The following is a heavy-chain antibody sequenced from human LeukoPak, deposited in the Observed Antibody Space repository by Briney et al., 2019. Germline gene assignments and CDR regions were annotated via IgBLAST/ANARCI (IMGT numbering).Heavy chain of an antibody. J-gene: IGHJ5*02. CDR2: LNTDGSSA. Sequence: GGSLRLSCAASGFTFSSHWMHWVRQAPGKGLVWVSRLNTDGSSAVYADSVRGRFTISRDNTKNTLYLQMNSLRAEDTAVYYCARGYYDSNDSNRSNWFEPWGQGTLVTVSS. CDR1: GFTFSSHW. CDR3: ARGYYDSNDSNRSNWFEP. D-gene: IGHD3-22*01. V-gene: IGHV3-74*01.